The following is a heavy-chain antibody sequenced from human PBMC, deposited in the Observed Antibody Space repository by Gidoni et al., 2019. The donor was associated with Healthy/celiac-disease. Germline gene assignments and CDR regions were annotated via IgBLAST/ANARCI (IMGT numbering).Heavy chain of an antibody. CDR2: IIPILGKA. V-gene: IGHV1-69*08. Sequence: QVQLVQSGAGVKKPGSSVKVSCKASGGTFSSYTLSWVRQAPGQGLEWMGRIIPILGKANYAQKFQGRVTITADKSTSTAYMELSSLRSEDRAVYYWARALDAFDIWGQGTMVTVSS. CDR1: GGTFSSYT. J-gene: IGHJ3*02. CDR3: ARALDAFDI.